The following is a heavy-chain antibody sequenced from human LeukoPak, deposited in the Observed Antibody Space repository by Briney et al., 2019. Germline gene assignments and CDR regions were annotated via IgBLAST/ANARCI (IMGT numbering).Heavy chain of an antibody. CDR1: GFTFSSYS. CDR3: ARDFLGIVVVPAARMGFDP. Sequence: KPGGSLRLSCAASGFTFSSYSMNWVRQAPGKGLEWVSSISSISSYIYYADSVKGRFTISRDNAKNSLYLQMNSLRAEDTAVYYCARDFLGIVVVPAARMGFDPWGQGTLVTVSS. CDR2: ISSISSYI. D-gene: IGHD2-2*03. J-gene: IGHJ5*02. V-gene: IGHV3-21*01.